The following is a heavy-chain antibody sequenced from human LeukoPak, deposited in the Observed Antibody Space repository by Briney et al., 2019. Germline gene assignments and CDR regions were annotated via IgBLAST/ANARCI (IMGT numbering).Heavy chain of an antibody. CDR1: GGSISSSSYY. CDR3: ARLGRSSARLLDYYYYMDV. J-gene: IGHJ6*03. D-gene: IGHD1-26*01. CDR2: IYYSGST. Sequence: SETLSLTCTVSGGSISSSSYYWGWIRQPPGKGLEWIGSIYYSGSTYYNPSLKSRVTISVDTSKNQFSLKLSSVTAADTAVYYCARLGRSSARLLDYYYYMDVWGKGTTVTISS. V-gene: IGHV4-39*07.